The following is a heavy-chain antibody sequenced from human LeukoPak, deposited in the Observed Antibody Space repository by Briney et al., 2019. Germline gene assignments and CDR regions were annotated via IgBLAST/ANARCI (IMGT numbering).Heavy chain of an antibody. CDR3: ARVEIQLWLNRLDY. CDR1: GFTFSSYR. CDR2: IKQDGSEK. D-gene: IGHD5-18*01. J-gene: IGHJ4*02. Sequence: GGSLRLSCAASGFTFSSYRMSWVRQAPGKGLEWVANIKQDGSEKFYVDFVKGRFTISRDNAKNSLYLQMNSLRAEDTAVYYCARVEIQLWLNRLDYWGQGTLVTVSS. V-gene: IGHV3-7*03.